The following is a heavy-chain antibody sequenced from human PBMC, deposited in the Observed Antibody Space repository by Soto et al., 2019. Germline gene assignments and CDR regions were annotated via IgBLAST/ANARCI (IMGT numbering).Heavy chain of an antibody. J-gene: IGHJ4*02. CDR2: IKSKSDGGTT. CDR1: GFSFSSAG. Sequence: PGGSLRLSGAASGFSFSSAGMSWVRQTPEKGLEWVGRIKSKSDGGTTDYAAPVKGRFTISRDDSENTLYLQMNSLKTEDTAVYYCTTDRMYSPVDHWGQGALVTVSS. CDR3: TTDRMYSPVDH. D-gene: IGHD6-13*01. V-gene: IGHV3-15*01.